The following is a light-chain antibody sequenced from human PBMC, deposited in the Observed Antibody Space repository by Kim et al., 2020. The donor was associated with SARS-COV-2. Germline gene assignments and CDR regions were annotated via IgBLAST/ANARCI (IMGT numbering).Light chain of an antibody. V-gene: IGKV3-11*01. J-gene: IGKJ1*01. CDR3: QQRSDWAPCT. Sequence: EIVLTQSPATLSLSPGERATLSCRASQSVGNYLAWYQQKPGQVPRLLIYDASNRATGIPARFSASGSGTGFTLTISSLEPEDFAVYYCQQRSDWAPCTFGQGTKVDIK. CDR1: QSVGNY. CDR2: DAS.